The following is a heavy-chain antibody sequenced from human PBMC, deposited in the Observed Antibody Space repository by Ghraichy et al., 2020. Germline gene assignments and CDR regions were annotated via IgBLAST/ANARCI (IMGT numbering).Heavy chain of an antibody. J-gene: IGHJ3*02. D-gene: IGHD3-3*01. CDR2: VNSDGSST. CDR1: GFTFSSYC. V-gene: IGHV3-74*01. Sequence: GGSLRLSCAASGFTFSSYCMHWVRQAPGKGLVWVSRVNSDGSSTSYADSVKGRCTISRDNSKNTLYLQMNSLRAEDTALYYCARGRYDFCSVYAFDIWGPGPMVTVSS. CDR3: ARGRYDFCSVYAFDI.